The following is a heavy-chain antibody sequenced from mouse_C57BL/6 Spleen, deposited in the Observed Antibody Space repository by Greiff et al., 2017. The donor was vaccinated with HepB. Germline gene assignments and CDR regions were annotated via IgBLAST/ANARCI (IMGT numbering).Heavy chain of an antibody. J-gene: IGHJ4*01. CDR3: ARSGDDYDGDYYAMDY. CDR2: IHPNSCST. Sequence: VKLQQPGAELVKPGASVKLSCKASGYTFTSYWMHWVKQRPGQGLEWIGMIHPNSCSTNYNEKFKSKATLTVDKSSSTAYMQLSSLTSEDSAVYYCARSGDDYDGDYYAMDYWGQGTSVTVSS. CDR1: GYTFTSYW. D-gene: IGHD2-4*01. V-gene: IGHV1-64*01.